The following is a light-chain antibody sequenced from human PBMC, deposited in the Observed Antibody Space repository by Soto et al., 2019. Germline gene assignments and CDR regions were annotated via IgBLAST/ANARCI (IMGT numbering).Light chain of an antibody. CDR2: DSS. CDR1: HTITR. J-gene: IGKJ1*01. CDR3: QLYTSDSRT. Sequence: DIQMTQSPSTLSASVGDRITITCRASHTITRLAWYQQKPGKAPKLLIFDSSRLQSGVPSRFSGSGSGTEFTLTVSSLQPDDFDTYYCQLYTSDSRTFGQGTKVDIK. V-gene: IGKV1-5*01.